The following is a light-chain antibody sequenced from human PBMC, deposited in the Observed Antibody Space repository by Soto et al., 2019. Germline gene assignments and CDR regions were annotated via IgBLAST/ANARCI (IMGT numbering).Light chain of an antibody. CDR3: QQYDDWPWT. J-gene: IGKJ1*01. CDR1: QSVNSK. CDR2: GAS. V-gene: IGKV3D-15*01. Sequence: EIVLTQSPATLSVSPGDRATLSCRASQSVNSKLAWYHLKPGQAPRLLIYGASIRAAGIPARFTGSGSGTEFTLSISSLQSEDFAVYYCQQYDDWPWTFGHGTKVEIK.